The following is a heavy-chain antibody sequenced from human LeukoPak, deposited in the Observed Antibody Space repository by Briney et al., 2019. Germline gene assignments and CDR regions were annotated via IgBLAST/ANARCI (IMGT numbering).Heavy chain of an antibody. Sequence: GASVKVSCKASGYTFTGYYMHWVRQAPGQGLEWMGWINPNSGGTNYAQKFQGRVTMTRDTSISTAYMELSRLRSDDTAVYYCARDYCSGGSCYSPPTHDYWGQGTLVTVSS. CDR3: ARDYCSGGSCYSPPTHDY. D-gene: IGHD2-15*01. CDR1: GYTFTGYY. CDR2: INPNSGGT. J-gene: IGHJ4*02. V-gene: IGHV1-2*02.